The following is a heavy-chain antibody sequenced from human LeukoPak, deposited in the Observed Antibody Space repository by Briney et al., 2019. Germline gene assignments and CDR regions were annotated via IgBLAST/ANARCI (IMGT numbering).Heavy chain of an antibody. J-gene: IGHJ4*02. V-gene: IGHV4-34*01. CDR1: GGSFSGYY. D-gene: IGHD3-22*01. CDR3: ARDHPYYYDISGYWHDY. CDR2: INRSGST. Sequence: PSETLSLTCAVYGGSFSGYYWSWIRQPPGKGLEWIGEINRSGSTNYNPSLKSRVTISVDTSKNQFSLRLSSVTAADTAVYYCARDHPYYYDISGYWHDYWGLGTLVTVSS.